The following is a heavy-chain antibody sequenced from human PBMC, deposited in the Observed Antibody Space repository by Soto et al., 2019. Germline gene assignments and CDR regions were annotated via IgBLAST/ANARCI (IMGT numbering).Heavy chain of an antibody. Sequence: QVQLVQSGAEVKKPGASVKVSCKASGYTFTSYAMHWVRQAPGQRLEWMGWINAGNGNTKYSQKFQGRVTITRDTSASTAYMELSSLRSEDTAVYYCARGDVLLWFGYGFVYYWGQGTLVTVSS. CDR3: ARGDVLLWFGYGFVYY. J-gene: IGHJ4*02. CDR1: GYTFTSYA. CDR2: INAGNGNT. D-gene: IGHD3-10*01. V-gene: IGHV1-3*01.